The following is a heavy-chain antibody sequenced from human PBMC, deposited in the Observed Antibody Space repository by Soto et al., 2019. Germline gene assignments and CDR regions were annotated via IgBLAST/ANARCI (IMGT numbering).Heavy chain of an antibody. CDR2: INPNSGVT. D-gene: IGHD5-12*01. J-gene: IGHJ6*03. CDR1: GDTFTDYY. Sequence: QVQLVQSGAEVKKPGASVTVSCRSSGDTFTDYYIHWVRQAPGQGLEWMGWINPNSGVTKYAQKFQGWVSMTRDTSIRTVYMQLSRVRSDDTAVYYCARESGGATATLDYYYFYMDVWGTGTTVTVSS. V-gene: IGHV1-2*04. CDR3: ARESGGATATLDYYYFYMDV.